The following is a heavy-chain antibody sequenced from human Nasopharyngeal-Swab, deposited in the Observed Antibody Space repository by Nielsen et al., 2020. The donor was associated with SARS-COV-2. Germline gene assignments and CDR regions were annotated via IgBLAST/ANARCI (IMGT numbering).Heavy chain of an antibody. J-gene: IGHJ6*02. V-gene: IGHV1-18*01. CDR2: ISAYNGNT. CDR1: GYTFTSYG. Sequence: ASVKVSCKASGYTFTSYGISWVRQAPGQGLEWMGWISAYNGNTNYAQKLRGRVTMTTDTSTSTAYMELRSLRSDDTAVYYCARDRTGVIISYYYYYGMDVWGQGTTVTVSS. CDR3: ARDRTGVIISYYYYYGMDV. D-gene: IGHD3-10*01.